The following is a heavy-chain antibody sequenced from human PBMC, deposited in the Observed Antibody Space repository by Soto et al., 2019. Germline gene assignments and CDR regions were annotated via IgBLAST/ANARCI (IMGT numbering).Heavy chain of an antibody. CDR1: GGSISSYY. V-gene: IGHV4-59*01. D-gene: IGHD3-22*01. J-gene: IGHJ4*02. CDR3: ARDIGGYDSSGPYFDY. CDR2: IYYSGST. Sequence: KTSETLSLTCTVSGGSISSYYWSWIRQPPGKGLEWIGYIYYSGSTNYNPSLKSRVTISVDTSKNQFSLKLSSVTAADTAVYYCARDIGGYDSSGPYFDYWGQGTLVTVSS.